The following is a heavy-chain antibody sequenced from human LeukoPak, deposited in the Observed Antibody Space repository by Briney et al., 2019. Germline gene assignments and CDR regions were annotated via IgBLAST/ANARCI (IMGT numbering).Heavy chain of an antibody. CDR1: GGSISGSSYY. CDR3: ARDRDSYGYYDY. J-gene: IGHJ4*02. CDR2: IYYSGST. Sequence: SETLSLTCTVSGGSISGSSYYWGWIRQPPGKGLEWIGSIYYSGSTYYNPSLKSRVTISVDRSKNQFSLKLGSMTAADTAVYYCARDRDSYGYYDYWGQGTLVTVSS. V-gene: IGHV4-39*07. D-gene: IGHD5-18*01.